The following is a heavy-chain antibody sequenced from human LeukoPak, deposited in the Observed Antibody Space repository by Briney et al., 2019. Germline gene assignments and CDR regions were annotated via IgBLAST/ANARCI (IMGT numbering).Heavy chain of an antibody. D-gene: IGHD7-27*01. CDR2: LSNSGTT. V-gene: IGHV3-69-1*02. Sequence: PGGSLRLSCAASGFTLSDFYMNWVRQAPGKGREWLSYLSNSGTTTYADSVKGRFTISRDNAKNSLYLQMNSLRDEDTAVYYCARDPLTDDAFDLWGQGTMVTVSS. CDR1: GFTLSDFY. CDR3: ARDPLTDDAFDL. J-gene: IGHJ3*01.